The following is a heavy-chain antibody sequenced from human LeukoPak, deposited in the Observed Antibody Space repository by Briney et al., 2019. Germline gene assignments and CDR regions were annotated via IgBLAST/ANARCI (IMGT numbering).Heavy chain of an antibody. CDR2: MNPNSGNT. CDR1: GYTFTIYA. J-gene: IGHJ5*02. Sequence: ASVTVSSKASGYTFTIYAMNWVRQAPGQGLEWMGWMNPNSGNTGYAQKFQGRVTMTRKTSISTAYMELSSLRSEDTAVYYCARGDYYGSGSYNWFDPWGQGTLVTVSS. CDR3: ARGDYYGSGSYNWFDP. V-gene: IGHV1-8*02. D-gene: IGHD3-10*01.